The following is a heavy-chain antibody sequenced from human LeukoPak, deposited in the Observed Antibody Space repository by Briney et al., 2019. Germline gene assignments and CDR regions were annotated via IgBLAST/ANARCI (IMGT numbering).Heavy chain of an antibody. J-gene: IGHJ5*02. Sequence: GGSLRLSCAASGFTFSSYGMSWVRQAPGKGLEWVSTISGSDGSTYYADFVKGRFTISRDNAKNTLYLQMNSLRAEDTAVYYCARNSGSYRRGFDPWGQGTLVTVSS. D-gene: IGHD1-26*01. V-gene: IGHV3-23*01. CDR2: ISGSDGST. CDR3: ARNSGSYRRGFDP. CDR1: GFTFSSYG.